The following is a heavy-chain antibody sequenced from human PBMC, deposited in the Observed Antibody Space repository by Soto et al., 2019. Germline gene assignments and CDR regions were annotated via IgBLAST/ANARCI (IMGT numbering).Heavy chain of an antibody. V-gene: IGHV2-5*01. D-gene: IGHD6-13*01. CDR1: GLSLSTSGVG. J-gene: IGHJ5*02. CDR3: AHHKQQLEINWFDP. Sequence: QITLKESGPTLVKPTQTLTLTCTFSGLSLSTSGVGVGWIRQPPGKALEWLALIYWNDDKRYSPSLKSRLTITKDTSKNQVVLTMTNMDPVDTATYYCAHHKQQLEINWFDPWGQGTLVTVSS. CDR2: IYWNDDK.